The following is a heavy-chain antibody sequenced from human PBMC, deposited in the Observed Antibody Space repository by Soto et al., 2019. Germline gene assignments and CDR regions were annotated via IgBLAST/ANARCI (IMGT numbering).Heavy chain of an antibody. CDR2: IWYDGSNK. CDR1: GFSFSSSG. Sequence: PGGSLRLSCAASGFSFSSSGMHWVRQGPGKGLEWVAVIWYDGSNKYYADSVKGRFTISRDNSKNTLYLQMNSLRAEDTAVYYCARGWGSHSYYMDVWGKGTTVTLSS. V-gene: IGHV3-33*01. J-gene: IGHJ6*03. D-gene: IGHD3-16*01. CDR3: ARGWGSHSYYMDV.